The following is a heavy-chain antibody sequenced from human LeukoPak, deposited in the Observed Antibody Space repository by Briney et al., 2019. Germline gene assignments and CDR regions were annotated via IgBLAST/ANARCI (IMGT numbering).Heavy chain of an antibody. J-gene: IGHJ2*01. V-gene: IGHV3-33*01. D-gene: IGHD3-22*01. CDR1: GFTLSYYG. CDR2: IWSDGSNE. CDR3: ARDADISGSYWYFDL. Sequence: GRSLRLSCAASGFTLSYYGMHWVRQAPGKGLEWVALIWSDGSNENYADSVKGRFTISRDTSRNTLYLQMHSLRAEDTAVYYCARDADISGSYWYFDLWGRGTQVTVSS.